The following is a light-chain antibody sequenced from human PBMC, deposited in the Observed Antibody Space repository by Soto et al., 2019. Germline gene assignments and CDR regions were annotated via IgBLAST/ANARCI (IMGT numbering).Light chain of an antibody. V-gene: IGKV1-5*03. CDR3: QQYNSQYT. CDR1: QSISSW. Sequence: DIQMTQSPSTLSASVGDRVTITCRASQSISSWLAWYQQKPGKAPKLLIYKASSLESGVPSRFSGSGSGTDFTLTISSLQPGDFATYYCQQYNSQYTFGQGTKLEIK. CDR2: KAS. J-gene: IGKJ2*01.